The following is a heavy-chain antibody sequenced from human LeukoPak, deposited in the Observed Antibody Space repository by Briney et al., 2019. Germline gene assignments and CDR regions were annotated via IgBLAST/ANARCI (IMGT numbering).Heavy chain of an antibody. CDR2: ISYDGSNK. CDR1: GFTFSSYG. J-gene: IGHJ4*02. D-gene: IGHD2-15*01. CDR3: AKDPGVGRLSIDY. V-gene: IGHV3-30*18. Sequence: GGSLRLSCAASGFTFSSYGMHWVRQAPGKGLEWVAVISYDGSNKYYADSVKGRFTISRDNSKNTLYLQMNSLRAEDTAVYYCAKDPGVGRLSIDYRGQGTLVTVSS.